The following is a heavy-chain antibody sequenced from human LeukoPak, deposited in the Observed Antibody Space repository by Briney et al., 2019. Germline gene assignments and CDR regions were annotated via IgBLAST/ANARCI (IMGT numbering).Heavy chain of an antibody. Sequence: PSETLSLTCTVSGGSISSYYWSWIRQPPGKGLEWIGNIYHSGSTYYNPSLKSRVTISVDTSKNQFSLKLSSVTAADTAVYYCARVADYGGNGGYYYYYYYMDVWGKGTTVTVSS. CDR3: ARVADYGGNGGYYYYYYYMDV. J-gene: IGHJ6*03. CDR2: IYHSGST. V-gene: IGHV4-59*08. CDR1: GGSISSYY. D-gene: IGHD4-23*01.